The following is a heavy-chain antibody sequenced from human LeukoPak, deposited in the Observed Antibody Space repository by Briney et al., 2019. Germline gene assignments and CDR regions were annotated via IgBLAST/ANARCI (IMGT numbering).Heavy chain of an antibody. V-gene: IGHV1-18*01. CDR3: ARRVRPYCSSTSCYGVYYYYGMDV. J-gene: IGHJ6*02. Sequence: ASVKVSCKASGYTFTSYGISWVRQAPGQGLEWMGWISAYNGNTNYAQKLQGRVTMTTDTSTSTAYMELRSLRSDDTAVYYCARRVRPYCSSTSCYGVYYYYGMDVWGQGTTVTVSS. CDR2: ISAYNGNT. D-gene: IGHD2-2*01. CDR1: GYTFTSYG.